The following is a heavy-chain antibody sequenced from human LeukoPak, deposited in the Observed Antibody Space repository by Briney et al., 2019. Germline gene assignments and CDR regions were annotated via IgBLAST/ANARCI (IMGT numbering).Heavy chain of an antibody. CDR1: GFTFSRYA. J-gene: IGHJ4*02. Sequence: GGSLRLSCAASGFTFSRYAMSWVRQAPGKGLEWVSAFCGSGASTYYADSVKGRFTISRDNSKNTLYLQMNSLRAEDTAVYYCAKDMGRWFGELTYFDYWGQGTLVTVSS. CDR2: FCGSGAST. D-gene: IGHD3-10*01. V-gene: IGHV3-23*01. CDR3: AKDMGRWFGELTYFDY.